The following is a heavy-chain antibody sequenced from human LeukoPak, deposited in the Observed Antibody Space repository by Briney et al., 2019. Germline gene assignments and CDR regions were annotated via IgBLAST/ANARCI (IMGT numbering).Heavy chain of an antibody. Sequence: SETLSLTCTVSDGSISSSSYYWGWIRQPPGKGLEWIGSIYYSGSTYYNPSLKSRVTISVDTSKNQFSLKLSSVTATDTAVYYCVGGGTTMIVVVNKPFDYWGQGTLVTVSS. D-gene: IGHD3-22*01. J-gene: IGHJ4*02. CDR3: VGGGTTMIVVVNKPFDY. CDR2: IYYSGST. V-gene: IGHV4-39*01. CDR1: DGSISSSSYY.